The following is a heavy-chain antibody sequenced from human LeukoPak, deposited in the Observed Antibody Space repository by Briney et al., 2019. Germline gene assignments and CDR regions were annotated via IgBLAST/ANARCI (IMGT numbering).Heavy chain of an antibody. D-gene: IGHD3-22*01. Sequence: PSETLSLTCTVSGGSISSSNYYWGWIRQPPGKGLEWIGSIYYSGSTFYNPSLKSRVTISVDTSKNQFSLKVRSVTAADTAVYYCARRAGPYVYDSSGYYHDYWGQGTLVTVSS. J-gene: IGHJ4*02. CDR3: ARRAGPYVYDSSGYYHDY. V-gene: IGHV4-39*07. CDR1: GGSISSSNYY. CDR2: IYYSGST.